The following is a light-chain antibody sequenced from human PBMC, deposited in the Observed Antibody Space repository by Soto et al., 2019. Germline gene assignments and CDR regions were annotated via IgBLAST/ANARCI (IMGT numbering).Light chain of an antibody. CDR2: KAS. CDR1: QTINVF. CDR3: QQCNSYSWT. Sequence: DIQMTQSPSTLSASVGDRVTITCRASQTINVFLAWYQQKPGKAPKLLIQKASRLETGVPARFSGSGSETDFALTISGLQPDDFATYYCQQCNSYSWTFGQGTKVEIK. V-gene: IGKV1-5*03. J-gene: IGKJ1*01.